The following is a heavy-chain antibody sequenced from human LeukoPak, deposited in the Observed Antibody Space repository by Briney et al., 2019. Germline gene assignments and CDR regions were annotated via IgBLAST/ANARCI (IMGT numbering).Heavy chain of an antibody. CDR1: GGSISSGANY. D-gene: IGHD5-24*01. CDR3: ARHLAQDGSDAFDI. CDR2: ISHSESA. Sequence: PSQTLSLTCTVSGGSISSGANYWSWIRQPPGRGLEWIGYISHSESAYYSPSLESRITISVDTSKNQFSLKLSSVTAADTAVYYCARHLAQDGSDAFDIWGQGTMVTVSS. J-gene: IGHJ3*02. V-gene: IGHV4-30-2*01.